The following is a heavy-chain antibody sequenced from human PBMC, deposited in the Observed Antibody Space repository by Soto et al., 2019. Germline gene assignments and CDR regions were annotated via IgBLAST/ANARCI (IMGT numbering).Heavy chain of an antibody. CDR2: INPNGGGT. CDR3: ARAGHTMIQGVRFRVDQ. Sequence: QVQLVQSGAEMKKPGASVKVSCEASGYTFTAYYIHWVRQAPGQGLEWMGWINPNGGGTKYAQKFQGRVTMTRDMSINTAYMELTRLTSDDTAVYYCARAGHTMIQGVRFRVDQWGQGTLVTVSS. V-gene: IGHV1-2*02. D-gene: IGHD3-10*01. CDR1: GYTFTAYY. J-gene: IGHJ4*02.